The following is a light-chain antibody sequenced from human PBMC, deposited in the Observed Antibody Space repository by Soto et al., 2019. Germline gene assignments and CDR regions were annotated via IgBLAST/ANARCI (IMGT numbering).Light chain of an antibody. CDR2: DAS. J-gene: IGKJ1*01. CDR1: QSVNNNY. V-gene: IGKV3-20*01. CDR3: HQYGSSPRT. Sequence: EIVLTQSPGTLSLSSGERATLSCRASQSVNNNYLAWFQQKPGQAPRLLIYDASSRATGIPDRFSGSGSGTDFTLSTSRLEPEDFAVYYCHQYGSSPRTFGQGTKVEIK.